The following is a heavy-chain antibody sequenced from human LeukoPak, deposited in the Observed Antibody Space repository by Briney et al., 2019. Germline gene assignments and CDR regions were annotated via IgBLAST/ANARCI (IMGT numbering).Heavy chain of an antibody. J-gene: IGHJ5*02. Sequence: GGSLRLSCAASGFTFSSYAMNWVRQAPGKGLELVSSISESGGTTDYADSVKGRFTISRDNSKNTLYLQTSSLRVEDTAMYYCASLSGVWDTGDKKWFDPWGQGTLVTVSS. CDR3: ASLSGVWDTGDKKWFDP. CDR2: ISESGGTT. CDR1: GFTFSSYA. D-gene: IGHD2-8*02. V-gene: IGHV3-23*01.